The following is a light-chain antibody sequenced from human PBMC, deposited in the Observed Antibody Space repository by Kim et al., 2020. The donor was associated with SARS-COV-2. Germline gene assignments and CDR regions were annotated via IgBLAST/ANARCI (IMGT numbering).Light chain of an antibody. CDR2: SAS. CDR3: QQSYNSPLT. Sequence: ASVGDRVTMTCRASQNISTYLNWYQQKPGTAPKRLIYSASRLQNGVPSRFSGSGSGAHFTLTISRLQPERFATFFFQQSYNSPLTFGQGTKVDIK. J-gene: IGKJ1*01. V-gene: IGKV1-39*01. CDR1: QNISTY.